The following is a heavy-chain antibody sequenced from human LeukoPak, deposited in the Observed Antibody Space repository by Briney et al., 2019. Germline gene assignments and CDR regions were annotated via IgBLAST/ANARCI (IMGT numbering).Heavy chain of an antibody. CDR1: GFTFSSYS. CDR3: ARVLGYCSSTSRRTCYYYMDV. CDR2: ISSSSSYI. V-gene: IGHV3-21*01. D-gene: IGHD2-2*01. J-gene: IGHJ6*03. Sequence: GGSLRLSCAASGFTFSSYSMNWVRQAPGKGLEWVSSISSSSSYIYYADSVKGRFTISRDNAKNSLYLQMNSLRAEDTAVYYCARVLGYCSSTSRRTCYYYMDVWGKGTTVTVSS.